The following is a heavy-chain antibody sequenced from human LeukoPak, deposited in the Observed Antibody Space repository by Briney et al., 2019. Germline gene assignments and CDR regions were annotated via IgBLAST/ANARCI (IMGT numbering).Heavy chain of an antibody. CDR3: ARHDAIVVVPAAPGGMDV. V-gene: IGHV4-59*08. J-gene: IGHJ6*02. CDR2: IYYSGNT. CDR1: GGSISSYY. Sequence: SETLSLTCTVSGGSISSYYWSWIRQPPGKGLEWIGYIYYSGNTNYNPSLKSRVTISVDTSKNQFSLKLSSVTAADTAVYYCARHDAIVVVPAAPGGMDVWGQGTTVTVSS. D-gene: IGHD2-2*01.